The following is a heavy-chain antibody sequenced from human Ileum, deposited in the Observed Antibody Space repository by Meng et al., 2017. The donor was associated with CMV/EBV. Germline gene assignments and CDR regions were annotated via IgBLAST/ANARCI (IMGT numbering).Heavy chain of an antibody. J-gene: IGHJ4*02. V-gene: IGHV4-39*07. CDR2: IYYSGGT. CDR1: GASISRSTYY. CDR3: ASGDSLRAVDF. Sequence: LPEAGPGLVKPSETLSLTCTVSGASISRSTYYWGWIRQPPGKGLEWIGSIYYSGGTYYNPSLKSRVTISVDTSKNQFSLKLNSVTAADTAVYYCASGDSLRAVDFWGQGTLVTASS. D-gene: IGHD2-21*02.